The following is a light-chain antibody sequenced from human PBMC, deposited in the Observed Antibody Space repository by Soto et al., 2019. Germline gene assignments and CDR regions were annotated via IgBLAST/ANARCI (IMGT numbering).Light chain of an antibody. CDR2: DVT. J-gene: IGLJ1*01. CDR1: SSDVGRYNY. V-gene: IGLV2-14*03. Sequence: QSALTQPASVSGSPGQSITISCTGTSSDVGRYNYVSWYRQHPGKAPKLIISDVTDRPSGVSNRFSGSKSGSTASLTISGLQAEDEADYYCNSYTGTSARYVFGTGTKLTVL. CDR3: NSYTGTSARYV.